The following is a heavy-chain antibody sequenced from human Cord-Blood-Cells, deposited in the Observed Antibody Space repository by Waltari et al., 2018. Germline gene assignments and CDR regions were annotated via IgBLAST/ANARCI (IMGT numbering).Heavy chain of an antibody. CDR3: ARDERLTGGVGLD. J-gene: IGHJ4*02. CDR2: ISYEGSNK. D-gene: IGHD3-16*01. CDR1: GFTFSSYA. Sequence: QVQLVESGGGVVQPGRSLRLSCAASGFTFSSYAMHWVRQAPGEGVEWVAVISYEGSNKYYADSVKGRVTISRDNSKNTLYLQMNSLRAEDTAVYYCARDERLTGGVGLDWGQGTLVTVSS. V-gene: IGHV3-30-3*01.